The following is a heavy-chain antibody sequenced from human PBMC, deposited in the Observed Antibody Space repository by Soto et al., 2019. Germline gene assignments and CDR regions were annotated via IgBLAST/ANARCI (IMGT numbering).Heavy chain of an antibody. CDR2: IYYSGST. J-gene: IGHJ3*02. Sequence: SETLSLTCASSSGSISSYYWSWIRQPPGKGLEWIGYIYYSGSTNYNPSLKSRVTISVDTSKNQFSLKLSSVTAADTAVYYCARVAKTTVSDHDAFDIWGQGTMVTVSS. CDR3: ARVAKTTVSDHDAFDI. CDR1: SGSISSYY. V-gene: IGHV4-59*01. D-gene: IGHD4-17*01.